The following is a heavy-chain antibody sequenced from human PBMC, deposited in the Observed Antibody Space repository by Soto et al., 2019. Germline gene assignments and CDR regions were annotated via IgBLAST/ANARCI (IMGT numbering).Heavy chain of an antibody. CDR2: ISAAGDP. CDR3: GTPPGGGGY. J-gene: IGHJ4*02. D-gene: IGHD1-26*01. V-gene: IGHV3-13*05. Sequence: EVQLVESGGGLVQPGGSLRLSCEASGFTFRNCDMHWVRQGTGKGLEWVSGISAAGDPDYADSVEGRFTISRENAQNSFLLQNKGPGAHRQAVFLWGTPPGGGGYWGQGTLVTVSS. CDR1: GFTFRNCD.